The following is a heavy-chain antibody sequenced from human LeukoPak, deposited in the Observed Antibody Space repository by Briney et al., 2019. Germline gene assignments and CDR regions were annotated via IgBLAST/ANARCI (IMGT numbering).Heavy chain of an antibody. CDR3: ARDRIAAAGTDYDY. Sequence: GGSLRLSCAASGFTFSSYAMSWVRQAPGKGLEWVSAISGSGGSTYYADSVKGRFTISRDNSKNTLYLQMNSLRAEDTAVYYCARDRIAAAGTDYDYWGQGALVTVSS. D-gene: IGHD6-13*01. J-gene: IGHJ4*02. CDR1: GFTFSSYA. CDR2: ISGSGGST. V-gene: IGHV3-23*01.